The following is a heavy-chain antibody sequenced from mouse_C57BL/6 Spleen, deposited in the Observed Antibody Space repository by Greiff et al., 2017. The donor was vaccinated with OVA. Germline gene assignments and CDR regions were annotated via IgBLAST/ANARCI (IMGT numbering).Heavy chain of an antibody. D-gene: IGHD1-1*01. Sequence: QVQLQQSGAELVRPGTSVKVSCKASGYAFTNYLIEWVKQRPGQGLVWIGVINPGSGGTNFNEKFKGKATLTADKSSSTACMQLSSLTSEDSAVYFCARGIYYGSSYCAMDDWGKGTSVTVSS. CDR2: INPGSGGT. CDR3: ARGIYYGSSYCAMDD. J-gene: IGHJ4*01. CDR1: GYAFTNYL. V-gene: IGHV1-54*01.